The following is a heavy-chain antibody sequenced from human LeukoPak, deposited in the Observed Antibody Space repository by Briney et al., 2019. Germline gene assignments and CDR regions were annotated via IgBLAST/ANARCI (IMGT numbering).Heavy chain of an antibody. CDR2: IVVGNGNT. CDR3: ARVVGIAAVRNWFDP. D-gene: IGHD6-13*01. V-gene: IGHV1-58*02. CDR1: GFTFTSSA. J-gene: IGHJ5*02. Sequence: GASVKVSCKASGFTFTSSAMQWVRQARGQRLEWIGWIVVGNGNTNYAQKFQERVTITRDMSTSTAYMELSSLRSEDTAVYYCARVVGIAAVRNWFDPWGQGTLVTVSS.